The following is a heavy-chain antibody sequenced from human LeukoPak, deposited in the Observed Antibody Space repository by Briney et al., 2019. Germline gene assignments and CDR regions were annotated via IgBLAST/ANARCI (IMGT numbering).Heavy chain of an antibody. CDR1: SGSISSSSSY. CDR2: IYSSGST. Sequence: SETLSLTCTVSSGSISSSSSYWGWIRQPPGKGLEWIGSIYSSGSTYYNPSLKSRVTISVDTSKNQFSLKLRSVTAADTAVYYCARDRPPVTSWGQGTLVTVSS. V-gene: IGHV4-39*02. D-gene: IGHD4-11*01. CDR3: ARDRPPVTS. J-gene: IGHJ4*02.